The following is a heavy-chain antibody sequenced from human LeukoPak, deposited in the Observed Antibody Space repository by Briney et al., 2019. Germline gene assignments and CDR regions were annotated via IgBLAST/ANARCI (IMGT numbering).Heavy chain of an antibody. CDR3: AKRGHYSINWYHYFDY. J-gene: IGHJ4*02. V-gene: IGHV3-30*18. CDR1: GFTFTTYG. Sequence: GGSLRLSCAASGFTFTTYGLHWVRQAPGKGLEWVAAIASNGGSEYYADSVKGRFTISRDNSKNTLSLQMNSLRPDDTAVYYCAKRGHYSINWYHYFDYWGQGTLVTVSP. CDR2: IASNGGSE. D-gene: IGHD6-13*01.